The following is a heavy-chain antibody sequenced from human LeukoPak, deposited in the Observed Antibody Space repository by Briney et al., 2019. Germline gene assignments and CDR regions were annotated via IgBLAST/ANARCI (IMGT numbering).Heavy chain of an antibody. D-gene: IGHD1-7*01. CDR2: INPGGGST. CDR3: AKAGGNSFFDY. V-gene: IGHV3-23*01. CDR1: GVTFSSYA. J-gene: IGHJ4*02. Sequence: GGSLRLSCAASGVTFSSYAMNWVRQGPGKGLEWVSAINPGGGSTYYADSVKGRFTISRGNSKNTLYLQMNSLRAEDTAVYYCAKAGGNSFFDYWGQGTLVTVSS.